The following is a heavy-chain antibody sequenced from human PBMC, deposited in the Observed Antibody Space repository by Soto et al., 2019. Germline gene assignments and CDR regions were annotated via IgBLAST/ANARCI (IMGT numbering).Heavy chain of an antibody. CDR3: ASTYYGSSGYYDTAFDY. CDR2: MNPNSGNT. J-gene: IGHJ4*02. Sequence: QVQLVQSGAEVKKPGASVKVSCKASGYTFTSYDINWVRQATGQGLEWMGWMNPNSGNTGYAQKFQGRVTMTRNTSISTAYMELSSLRSEDTAVYYCASTYYGSSGYYDTAFDYWGQGTLVTVSS. V-gene: IGHV1-8*01. D-gene: IGHD3-22*01. CDR1: GYTFTSYD.